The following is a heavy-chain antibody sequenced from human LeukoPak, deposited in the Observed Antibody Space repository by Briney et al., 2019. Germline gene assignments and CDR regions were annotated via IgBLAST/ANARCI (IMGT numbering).Heavy chain of an antibody. CDR3: ARDHGNNWFDP. V-gene: IGHV4-39*07. Sequence: SETLSLTCSVSGGPISSATYYWGWIRQPPGKRLEWIGTTHSHGSPYYNPSFQGRVTISVDTSKNQFSLRLSSMTAADTAVYHCARDHGNNWFDPWGQGILVTVSS. CDR2: THSHGSP. CDR1: GGPISSATYY. J-gene: IGHJ5*02.